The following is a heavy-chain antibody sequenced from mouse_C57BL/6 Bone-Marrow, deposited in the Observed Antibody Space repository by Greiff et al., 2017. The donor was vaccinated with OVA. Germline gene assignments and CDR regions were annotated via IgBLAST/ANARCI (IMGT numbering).Heavy chain of an antibody. D-gene: IGHD1-1*01. Sequence: VKLQESGAELARPGASVKLSCKASGYTFTSYGISWVKQRTGQGLEWIGEIYPRSGNTYYNEKFKGKATLTADKSSSTAYMELRSLTSEDSAVYFCARYYGSSYYYAMDYWGQGTSVTVSS. CDR2: IYPRSGNT. CDR3: ARYYGSSYYYAMDY. CDR1: GYTFTSYG. V-gene: IGHV1-81*01. J-gene: IGHJ4*01.